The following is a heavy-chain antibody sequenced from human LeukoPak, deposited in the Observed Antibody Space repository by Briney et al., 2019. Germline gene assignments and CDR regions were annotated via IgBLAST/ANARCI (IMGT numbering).Heavy chain of an antibody. Sequence: PSETLSLTCAVYGSSFSSYYWSWLRQPPGKGLEWIGEINHSGTTKYNPSLKSRVTISVDTSKNQFSLKLRSVTAADTAVYYCARMGGRYYDFWSGKLEADNWGQGTLVTVSS. CDR1: GSSFSSYY. D-gene: IGHD3-3*01. V-gene: IGHV4-34*01. CDR2: INHSGTT. J-gene: IGHJ4*02. CDR3: ARMGGRYYDFWSGKLEADN.